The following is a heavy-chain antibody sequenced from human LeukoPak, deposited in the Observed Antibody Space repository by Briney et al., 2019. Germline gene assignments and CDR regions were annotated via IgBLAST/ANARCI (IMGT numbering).Heavy chain of an antibody. J-gene: IGHJ4*02. Sequence: GGSLRLSCAASGFTVSSNYMSWVRQAPGKGLEWVSVIYSGGSTYYADSVKGRFTISRDNSKNTLYLQMNSLRAEDTAVYYCAGVSRGSGSYSLYYFDYWGQGTLVTVSS. V-gene: IGHV3-53*01. D-gene: IGHD3-10*01. CDR3: AGVSRGSGSYSLYYFDY. CDR2: IYSGGST. CDR1: GFTVSSNY.